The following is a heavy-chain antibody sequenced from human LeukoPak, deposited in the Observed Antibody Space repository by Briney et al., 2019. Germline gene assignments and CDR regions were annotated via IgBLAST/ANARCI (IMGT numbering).Heavy chain of an antibody. V-gene: IGHV4-59*01. CDR3: ARLNYGSGSYYSRSYYYGLDV. Sequence: SETLSLTSTASGVSTTGYYSSWFRQPPPKGLEWIGYVSYSGSSNYNPSLKSRVTISVDTSKNQFSLKLSSVTAADTAVYSCARLNYGSGSYYSRSYYYGLDVWGQGTTVTVSS. D-gene: IGHD3-10*01. CDR2: VSYSGSS. J-gene: IGHJ6*02. CDR1: GVSTTGYY.